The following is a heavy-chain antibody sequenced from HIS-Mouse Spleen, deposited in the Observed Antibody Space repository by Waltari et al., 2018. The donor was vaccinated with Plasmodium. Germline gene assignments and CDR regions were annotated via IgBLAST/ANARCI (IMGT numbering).Heavy chain of an antibody. CDR1: GYTFTGYY. V-gene: IGHV1-2*02. CDR3: ARDLAAAGHFDY. Sequence: QVQLVQSGAEVKKPGASVKVSCKASGYTFTGYYMHWVRQATGQGLEWMGWVNPNRGGTNSAQNLQGMVTMTRDTSISTAYMELSRLRSDDTAVYYCARDLAAAGHFDYWGQGTLVTVSS. CDR2: VNPNRGGT. D-gene: IGHD6-13*01. J-gene: IGHJ4*02.